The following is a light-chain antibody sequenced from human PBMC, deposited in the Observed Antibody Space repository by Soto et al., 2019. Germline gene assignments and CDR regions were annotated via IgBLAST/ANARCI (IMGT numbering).Light chain of an antibody. J-gene: IGKJ1*01. Sequence: EIVLTQSPATLSLSPGERATLSCRASQSVSSYLACYQQKPGQAPMLIIYDASSRATGIPARFSGSGYGTEFTLTISSLEPEDFAVYYCQQRSNWPVTFGQGTRVEIK. CDR1: QSVSSY. CDR3: QQRSNWPVT. V-gene: IGKV3-11*01. CDR2: DAS.